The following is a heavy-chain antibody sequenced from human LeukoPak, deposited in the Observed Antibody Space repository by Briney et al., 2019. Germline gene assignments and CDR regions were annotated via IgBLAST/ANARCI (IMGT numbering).Heavy chain of an antibody. CDR1: GGTFSSYA. V-gene: IGHV1-69*05. CDR2: IIPIFGTA. J-gene: IGHJ4*02. D-gene: IGHD5-18*01. Sequence: ASVKVSCKASGGTFSSYAISWVRQAPGQGLEWMGGIIPIFGTANYARKFQGRVTITTDESTSTAYMELSSLRSEDTAVYYCARGGAAMVSNAFDYWGQGTLVTVSS. CDR3: ARGGAAMVSNAFDY.